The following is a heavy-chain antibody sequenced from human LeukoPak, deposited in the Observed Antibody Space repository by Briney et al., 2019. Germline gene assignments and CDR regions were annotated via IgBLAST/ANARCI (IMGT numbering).Heavy chain of an antibody. V-gene: IGHV1-2*06. CDR3: ARDLVTMVRGEGWFDP. D-gene: IGHD3-10*01. J-gene: IGHJ5*02. CDR1: GYTFTGYY. Sequence: ASVKVSCKASGYTFTGYYMHWVRQAPGQGLEWMGRINPNSGGTNYAQKFQGRVTMTRDTSISTAYMELSRLRSDDTAVYYCARDLVTMVRGEGWFDPWGQGTLVTVSS. CDR2: INPNSGGT.